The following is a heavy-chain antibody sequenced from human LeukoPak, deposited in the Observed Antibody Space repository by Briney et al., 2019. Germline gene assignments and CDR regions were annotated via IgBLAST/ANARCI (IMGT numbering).Heavy chain of an antibody. CDR2: INYGGSP. CDR1: AGSISSCT. D-gene: IGHD3-22*01. CDR3: ARLAYYYDSSGLSAFDI. V-gene: IGHV4-59*08. Sequence: SETLSLTCTVSAGSISSCTCSWSRQPPGKGLEWIGYINYGGSPNYNPSLKSRVTISLDTSKNQFSLRLSSVTAADTAVYYCARLAYYYDSSGLSAFDIWGQGTMVTVSS. J-gene: IGHJ3*02.